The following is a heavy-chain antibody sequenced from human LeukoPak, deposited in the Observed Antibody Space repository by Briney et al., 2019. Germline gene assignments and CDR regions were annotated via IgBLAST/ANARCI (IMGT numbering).Heavy chain of an antibody. CDR3: ARGSSLVAGFYYGMDV. CDR1: GFTFSSYS. V-gene: IGHV3-21*01. Sequence: PGGSLRLSCAASGFTFSSYSMNWVRQAPGKGLEWVSSISSSSSYIYYADSVKGRFTISRDNAKNSLYLQMNGLRAEDTAVYYCARGSSLVAGFYYGMDVWGKRTTVTVSS. CDR2: ISSSSSYI. D-gene: IGHD6-19*01. J-gene: IGHJ6*04.